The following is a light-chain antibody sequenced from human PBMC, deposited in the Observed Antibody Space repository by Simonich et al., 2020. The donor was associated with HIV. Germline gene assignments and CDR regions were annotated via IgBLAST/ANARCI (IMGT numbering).Light chain of an antibody. J-gene: IGLJ2*01. V-gene: IGLV3-1*01. CDR3: QTWYTGIVV. CDR1: NLGSRY. CDR2: EEK. Sequence: SYELTQPPSVSVSPGQTASITCSGQNLGSRYICWYQQKPGQSPMLVMYEEKERPSGIPERFSGSNSGNTATLTISGTQAMDEADYYCQTWYTGIVVFGGGTKLTVL.